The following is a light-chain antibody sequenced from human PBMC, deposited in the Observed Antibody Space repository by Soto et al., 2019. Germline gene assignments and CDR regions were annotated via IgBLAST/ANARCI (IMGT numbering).Light chain of an antibody. Sequence: DIQMTQSPSSLSASVGDRVTITCRASQSIGNYLNWYQQKPGKAPKLLMYAASSLQSGVPSGFSGSGSGTDFTLTISSXQXXXXXXXXXXQSYSTPWTFGQGTKVEIK. J-gene: IGKJ1*01. CDR1: QSIGNY. CDR3: XQSYSTPWT. V-gene: IGKV1-39*01. CDR2: AAS.